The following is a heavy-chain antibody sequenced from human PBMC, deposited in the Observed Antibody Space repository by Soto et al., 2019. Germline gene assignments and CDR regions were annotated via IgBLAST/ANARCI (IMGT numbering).Heavy chain of an antibody. J-gene: IGHJ4*02. D-gene: IGHD5-12*01. Sequence: QVQLQQWGAGLLKPSETLSLTCAVYGGSFSGYYWSWIRQPPGKGLEWIGEINHSGCTNYNPSLKGQVTMSLETSQNQFSLKLRSVTAADAAMYDCAGNIVATISSFDSWGQGTLVTVSS. CDR1: GGSFSGYY. CDR3: AGNIVATISSFDS. CDR2: INHSGCT. V-gene: IGHV4-34*02.